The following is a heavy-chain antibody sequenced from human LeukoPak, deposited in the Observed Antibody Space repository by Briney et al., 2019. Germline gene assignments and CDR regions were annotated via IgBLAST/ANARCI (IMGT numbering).Heavy chain of an antibody. D-gene: IGHD2-15*01. CDR3: ARQAPSGYFDY. CDR2: IYPDDSDV. Sequence: GESLKISCRGSGYSFTSHWLAWVRQMPGKGLEWMGIIYPDDSDVRYSPSFQGHVTISADKSISTAYLQWSSLMASDTAMYYCARQAPSGYFDYWGQGTLVTVSS. J-gene: IGHJ4*02. V-gene: IGHV5-51*01. CDR1: GYSFTSHW.